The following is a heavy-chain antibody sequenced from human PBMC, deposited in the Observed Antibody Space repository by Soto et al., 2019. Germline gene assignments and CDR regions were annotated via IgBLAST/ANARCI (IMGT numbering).Heavy chain of an antibody. CDR2: ISDDGSNK. CDR3: ARDRRRTYSSSWYGRRRDYYYYGMDV. V-gene: IGHV3-30-3*01. CDR1: GFTFSSYA. J-gene: IGHJ6*02. D-gene: IGHD6-13*01. Sequence: PVGSLRLSCAASGFTFSSYAMHWVRQAPCKGLQRVAGISDDGSNKYYADSVKGRFTISRDNSKNTLYLQMNSLRAEDTAVYYCARDRRRTYSSSWYGRRRDYYYYGMDVWGQGTTVTVSS.